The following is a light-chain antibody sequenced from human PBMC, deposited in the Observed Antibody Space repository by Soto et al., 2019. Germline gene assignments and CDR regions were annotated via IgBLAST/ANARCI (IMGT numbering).Light chain of an antibody. Sequence: ELVMTQSPATLSVSPGERVTLSCRASQSVSSNLAWYQQKPGQAHRLLIYGASTRATGIPARFSGSGSGTEFTLTISSLQSEDFAVYYCQQYNNWGTFGQGTKVEIK. CDR2: GAS. V-gene: IGKV3-15*01. CDR1: QSVSSN. CDR3: QQYNNWGT. J-gene: IGKJ1*01.